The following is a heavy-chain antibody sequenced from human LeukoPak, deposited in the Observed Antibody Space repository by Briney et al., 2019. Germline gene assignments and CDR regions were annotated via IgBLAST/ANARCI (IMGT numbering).Heavy chain of an antibody. CDR3: ARDRKYYYHMDV. CDR2: IYHSGST. J-gene: IGHJ6*03. CDR1: GYSISSGYY. V-gene: IGHV4-38-2*02. Sequence: SETLSLTCTVSGYSISSGYYWGWIRQPPGKGLEWIGSIYHSGSTYYNPSLKTRVTISVDTSKTQFSLNLTSLTAADTAVYYCARDRKYYYHMDVWGKGTTVTVSS. D-gene: IGHD1-14*01.